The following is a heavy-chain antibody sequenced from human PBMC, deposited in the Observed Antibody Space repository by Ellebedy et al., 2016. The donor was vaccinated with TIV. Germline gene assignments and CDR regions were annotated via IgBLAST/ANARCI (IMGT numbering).Heavy chain of an antibody. J-gene: IGHJ4*02. CDR2: IYNDGSIT. D-gene: IGHD5-12*01. V-gene: IGHV3-74*01. CDR3: ARSADIMAPFDH. CDR1: GFVFSNYW. Sequence: GESLKISCAASGFVFSNYWMHWVRQVPGKGLVWVSRIYNDGSITSYVDSVEGRFTISRDNAKNTLYLQMNSLTAEDTAVYYCARSADIMAPFDHWGQGALVAVSS.